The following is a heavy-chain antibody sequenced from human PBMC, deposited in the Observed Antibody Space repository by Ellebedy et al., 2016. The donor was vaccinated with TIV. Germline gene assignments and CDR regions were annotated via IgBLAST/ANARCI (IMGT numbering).Heavy chain of an antibody. D-gene: IGHD2-15*01. V-gene: IGHV5-51*01. CDR2: IYPGDSDT. J-gene: IGHJ6*02. CDR1: GYSFTIYW. Sequence: GESLKISCKGSGYSFTIYWIAWVRQMPGKGLEWMGIIYPGDSDTRYSPSFQGQVTISADKSINTAYLQWSSLKASDTAMYYCARGYCSGGSCYGMDVWGQGTTVTVSS. CDR3: ARGYCSGGSCYGMDV.